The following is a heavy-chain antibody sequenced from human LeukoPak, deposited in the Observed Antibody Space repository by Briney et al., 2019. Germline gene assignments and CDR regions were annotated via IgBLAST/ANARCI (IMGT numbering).Heavy chain of an antibody. Sequence: QPGGSLRLSCAAPGYTFNSYAMSWVRQAPGKGLEWVSAISGSGGSTKYADSVKGRFTISRDNSKNTLYLQMNSLRAEDTAVYYCATDSGYSYVDSWGQGTLVTVSS. CDR3: ATDSGYSYVDS. V-gene: IGHV3-23*01. D-gene: IGHD5-18*01. J-gene: IGHJ4*02. CDR1: GYTFNSYA. CDR2: ISGSGGST.